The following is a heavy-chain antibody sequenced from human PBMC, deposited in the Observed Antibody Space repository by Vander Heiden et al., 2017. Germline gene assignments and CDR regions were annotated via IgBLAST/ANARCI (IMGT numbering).Heavy chain of an antibody. CDR2: IIPIFGTA. CDR3: ARERGLRDGYNCGY. V-gene: IGHV1-69*01. D-gene: IGHD1-1*01. J-gene: IGHJ4*02. Sequence: QVQLVQSGAEVKKPGSSVKVSCKASGGTFSSYAISGVRQAPGQGLEWMGGIIPIFGTANYAQKFQGRVTITADESTSTAYMELSSLRSEDTAVYYCARERGLRDGYNCGYWGQGTLVTVSS. CDR1: GGTFSSYA.